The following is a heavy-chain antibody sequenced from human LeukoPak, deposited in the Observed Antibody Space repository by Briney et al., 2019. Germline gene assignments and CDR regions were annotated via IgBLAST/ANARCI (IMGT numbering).Heavy chain of an antibody. J-gene: IGHJ6*02. CDR3: AEDSDGMDV. V-gene: IGHV3-23*01. CDR1: GFTFSYYW. CDR2: ISGSGGST. Sequence: PGGSLRLSCAAPGFTFSYYWMNGFRQVPGKGLEWVSTISGSGGSTYYADSVKGRFTISRDNSKNTLYLQMNSLRAEDTAVYYCAEDSDGMDVWGQGTTVTVSS.